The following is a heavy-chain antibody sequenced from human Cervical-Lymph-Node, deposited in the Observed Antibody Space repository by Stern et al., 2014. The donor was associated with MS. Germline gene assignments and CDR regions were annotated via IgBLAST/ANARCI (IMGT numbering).Heavy chain of an antibody. CDR1: GFTFSSYD. J-gene: IGHJ6*02. V-gene: IGHV3-13*01. CDR2: INTAGDT. Sequence: MQLVQSGGGLEQPGGSLRLSCAASGFTFSSYDMHWVRQPTGKGLEWVSGINTAGDTYYPGSVKGRFTISRENAKNSLYLQMNSLRVGDTAVYYCARDAHGMDVWGRGTTVIVSS. CDR3: ARDAHGMDV.